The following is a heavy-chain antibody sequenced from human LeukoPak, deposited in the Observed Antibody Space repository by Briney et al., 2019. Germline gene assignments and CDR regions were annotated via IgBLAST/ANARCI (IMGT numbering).Heavy chain of an antibody. CDR3: ARAGALLTTHFDY. CDR1: GYTFINFG. D-gene: IGHD1-1*01. CDR2: ISADNGNT. Sequence: ASVNVSCKAFGYTFINFGISWVRQAPGQGLEWMGWISADNGNTNYEQKFQGRVTMTRDTSTSTAYMELSSLKSDDTAAYYCARAGALLTTHFDYWGQGTLVTVSS. J-gene: IGHJ4*02. V-gene: IGHV1-18*01.